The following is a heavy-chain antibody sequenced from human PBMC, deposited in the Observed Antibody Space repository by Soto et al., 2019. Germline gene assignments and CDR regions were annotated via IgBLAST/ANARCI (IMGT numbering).Heavy chain of an antibody. CDR1: GGTFSSYA. V-gene: IGHV1-69*06. J-gene: IGHJ4*02. CDR3: ARFRGSSWYATIRFDS. D-gene: IGHD6-13*01. CDR2: IIPIFGTA. Sequence: GASVKVSCKASGGTFSSYALSWVRQAPGQGLEWMGGIIPIFGTANYAQKFQGRVTITADKSTSTAYMELSSLRSEDTAGYYCARFRGSSWYATIRFDSWGQGTQLTVSS.